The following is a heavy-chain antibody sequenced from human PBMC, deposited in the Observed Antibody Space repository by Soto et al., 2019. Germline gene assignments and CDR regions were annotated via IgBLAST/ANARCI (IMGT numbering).Heavy chain of an antibody. J-gene: IGHJ6*02. CDR3: ARDLWGYCGTDCYPLDV. Sequence: PSETLSLTCAVYGCYISSGGYSWSWIRQPPGKGLEWIGYMYSTGSTVYNPSFKSRATISVDTSKNQFSLKLDSVTAADTAVYYCARDLWGYCGTDCYPLDVWGQGTTVAVSS. V-gene: IGHV4-61*08. CDR2: MYSTGST. D-gene: IGHD2-21*02. CDR1: GCYISSGGYS.